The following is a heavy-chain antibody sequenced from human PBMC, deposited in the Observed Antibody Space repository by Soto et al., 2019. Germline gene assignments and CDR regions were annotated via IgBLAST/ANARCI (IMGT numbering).Heavy chain of an antibody. V-gene: IGHV4-31*03. CDR3: ARELRGGYDILTGSKNWYFDL. D-gene: IGHD3-9*01. Sequence: QVQLQESGPGLVKPSQTLSLTCTVSGGSISSGGYYWSWIRQHPGKGLEWIGYIYYSGSTYYNPSRKSRVTISVDTSKNQFSLKLSSVTAADTAVYYCARELRGGYDILTGSKNWYFDLWGRGTLVTVSS. CDR1: GGSISSGGYY. CDR2: IYYSGST. J-gene: IGHJ2*01.